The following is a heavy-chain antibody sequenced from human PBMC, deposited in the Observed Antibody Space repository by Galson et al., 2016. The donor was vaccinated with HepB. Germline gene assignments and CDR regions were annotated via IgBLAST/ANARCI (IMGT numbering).Heavy chain of an antibody. CDR2: IWYDGNNK. J-gene: IGHJ6*02. D-gene: IGHD2-8*01. V-gene: IGHV3-33*01. CDR3: ERGGLMDYYSHGMDV. Sequence: SLRLSCAASGFSFSSYGMHWVRQAPGKGLEWVVVIWYDGNNKYYGDSVKDRFTISRDNSKNTLYLQMNSLRVDDTAVYYCERGGLMDYYSHGMDVWGQGTTVIVSS. CDR1: GFSFSSYG.